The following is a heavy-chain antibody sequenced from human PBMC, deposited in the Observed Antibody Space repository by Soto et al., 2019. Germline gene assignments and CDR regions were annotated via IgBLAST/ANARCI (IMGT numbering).Heavy chain of an antibody. J-gene: IGHJ4*02. V-gene: IGHV4-39*01. Sequence: QLQESGPGLVKPSETLSLTCSVSGDSINSDNYYWGWIRQPPGKGLEWIGSIYYRGNTYYNPSLQTRFTISLDKSKSQFSLRLNSVTAADSAVYFCARLEGLATISYYFDFWGQGAQVTVSS. D-gene: IGHD3-9*01. CDR2: IYYRGNT. CDR1: GDSINSDNYY. CDR3: ARLEGLATISYYFDF.